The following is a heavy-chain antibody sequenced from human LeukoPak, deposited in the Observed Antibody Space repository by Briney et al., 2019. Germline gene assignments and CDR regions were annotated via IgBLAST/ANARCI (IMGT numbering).Heavy chain of an antibody. CDR2: ISGSGGST. J-gene: IGHJ4*02. V-gene: IGHV3-23*01. Sequence: GGSLRLSCAASGFTVSSNYMSWVRQALGKGLEWVSAISGSGGSTYYADSVKGRFTISRDNSKNTLYLQMNSLRAEDTAVYYCAKASAAVPYFDYWGQGTLVTVSS. CDR1: GFTVSSNY. D-gene: IGHD6-13*01. CDR3: AKASAAVPYFDY.